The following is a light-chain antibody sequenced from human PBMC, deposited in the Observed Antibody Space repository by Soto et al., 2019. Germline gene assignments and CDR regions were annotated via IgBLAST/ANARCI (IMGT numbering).Light chain of an antibody. Sequence: QSALTQPASVSGSPGQSITISCTGTRRDVGGYNYVSWYQQYPGKSPKLLIYEVTHRPSGVPDRFSGSKSDNTASLTVSGLRAEDEADYYCKSYAGSNTWVFGGGTQLTVL. J-gene: IGLJ3*02. CDR1: RRDVGGYNY. CDR3: KSYAGSNTWV. CDR2: EVT. V-gene: IGLV2-8*01.